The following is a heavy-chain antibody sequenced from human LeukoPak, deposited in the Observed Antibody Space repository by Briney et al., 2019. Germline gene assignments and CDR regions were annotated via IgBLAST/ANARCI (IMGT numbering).Heavy chain of an antibody. D-gene: IGHD7-27*01. J-gene: IGHJ3*02. CDR2: INHSGST. Sequence: PSETLSLTCAVYGGSFSGYYWSWIRQPPGKGLEWIGEINHSGSTNYNPSLKSRVTISVDTSKNQFSLKLSSVTAADTAVYYCAILTGDNDAFDIWGQGTMVTVSS. V-gene: IGHV4-34*01. CDR1: GGSFSGYY. CDR3: AILTGDNDAFDI.